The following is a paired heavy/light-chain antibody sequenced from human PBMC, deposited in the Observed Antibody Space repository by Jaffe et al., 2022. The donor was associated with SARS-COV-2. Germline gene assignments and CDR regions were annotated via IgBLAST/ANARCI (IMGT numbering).Light chain of an antibody. Sequence: SYVLSQPPSVSVAPGKTARITCGGDIFGRTTVHWYQHRPGQAPVLVIYYDSDRPSGIPERFSGSKSGNTATLTISRVEAGDEADYYCQVWDSGSEPYVFGTGTKVTVL. J-gene: IGLJ1*01. CDR3: QVWDSGSEPYV. V-gene: IGLV3-21*04. CDR1: IFGRTT. CDR2: YDS.
Heavy chain of an antibody. CDR2: IKTDGSDT. D-gene: IGHD6-19*01. J-gene: IGHJ2*01. V-gene: IGHV3-74*01. Sequence: EVQLVESGGGLVQPGGSLRLSCAASGFTFSGYWMHWVRQAPGKGLMWVSSIKTDGSDTNYADSVKGRLTISRDNAKNTLYLQMSSLRAEDTAVYYCARVGSGWWFLDLWGRGTLVTVSS. CDR3: ARVGSGWWFLDL. CDR1: GFTFSGYW.